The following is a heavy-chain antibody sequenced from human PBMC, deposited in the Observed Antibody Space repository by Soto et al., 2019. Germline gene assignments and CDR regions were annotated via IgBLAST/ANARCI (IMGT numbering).Heavy chain of an antibody. Sequence: PGGSLRLSCAASGFTFSSYWISWVRQAPGKGLEWVANIKQDGSEKYYVDSVKGRFTISRDNAKNSLYLQMNSLRAEDTAVYYCARDRQRIAARPYYFDYWGQGTLVTVSS. D-gene: IGHD6-6*01. V-gene: IGHV3-7*01. J-gene: IGHJ4*02. CDR3: ARDRQRIAARPYYFDY. CDR2: IKQDGSEK. CDR1: GFTFSSYW.